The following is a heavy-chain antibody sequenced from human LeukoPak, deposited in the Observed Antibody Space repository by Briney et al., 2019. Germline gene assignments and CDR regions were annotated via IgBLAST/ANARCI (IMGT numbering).Heavy chain of an antibody. J-gene: IGHJ4*02. CDR1: GGSISSGGYY. CDR3: ARASYSYDSSGYDY. CDR2: IDYSGST. D-gene: IGHD3-22*01. Sequence: PSQTLSLTCTVSGGSISSGGYYWSWIRQHPGKGLEWIGNIDYSGSTNYNPSLKSRVTISVDTSKNQFSLKLSSVTAADTAVYYCARASYSYDSSGYDYWGQGTLVTVSS. V-gene: IGHV4-61*08.